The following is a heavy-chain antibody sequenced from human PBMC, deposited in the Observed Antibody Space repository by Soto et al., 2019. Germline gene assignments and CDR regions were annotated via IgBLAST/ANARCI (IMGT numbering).Heavy chain of an antibody. CDR2: IYSGGST. D-gene: IGHD3-10*02. CDR3: AKDNDRGVINYFDY. V-gene: IGHV3-53*01. Sequence: GGSLRLSCAASGFTVSSNYMSWVRQAPGKGLEWVSVIYSGGSTFYADSVKGRFTVSRDNSKNTLYLQMNSLRAEDTAVYYCAKDNDRGVINYFDYWGQGTLVTVSS. J-gene: IGHJ4*02. CDR1: GFTVSSNY.